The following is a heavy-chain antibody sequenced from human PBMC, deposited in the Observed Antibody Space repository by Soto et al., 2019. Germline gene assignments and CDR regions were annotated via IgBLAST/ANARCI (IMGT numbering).Heavy chain of an antibody. D-gene: IGHD3-10*01. CDR2: LNTDGSTE. CDR3: AADLDGYYSDSVSGH. Sequence: GGSLRLSCAASGFTFSRYYMHWVRQVPGKGLAWVSRLNTDGSTEDYADSVKGRFTISRDNAKNTLFLQMNTLRAEDTAVYYCAADLDGYYSDSVSGHWGQGTLVTVSS. V-gene: IGHV3-74*01. J-gene: IGHJ4*02. CDR1: GFTFSRYY.